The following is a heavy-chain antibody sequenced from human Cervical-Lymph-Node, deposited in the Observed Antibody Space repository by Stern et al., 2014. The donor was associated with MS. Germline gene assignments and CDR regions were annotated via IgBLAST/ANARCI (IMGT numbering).Heavy chain of an antibody. CDR3: ARGSGTAYDLRGDY. CDR1: GYIFTDYY. J-gene: IGHJ4*01. Sequence: VQLVESGAEAKAPGASMKVSCKASGYIFTDYYLHWVRQAPGTGLEWLGWINPNSGGTNYAQNFQGRVTMTRDTSISTAYMELRWLGYADTAVYYCARGSGTAYDLRGDYWGQGTLVTVSS. V-gene: IGHV1-2*02. D-gene: IGHD3-3*01. CDR2: INPNSGGT.